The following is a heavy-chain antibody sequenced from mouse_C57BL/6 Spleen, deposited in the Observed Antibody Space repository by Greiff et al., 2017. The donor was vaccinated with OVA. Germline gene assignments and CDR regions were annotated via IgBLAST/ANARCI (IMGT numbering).Heavy chain of an antibody. CDR1: GYSFTDYN. D-gene: IGHD2-5*01. CDR2: INPNYGTT. CDR3: ATDSNQGGYYAMDY. V-gene: IGHV1-39*01. Sequence: VQLKQSGPELVKPGASVKISCKASGYSFTDYNMNWVKQSNGKSLEWIGVINPNYGTTSYNQKFKGKGTLTVDQSSSTAYMQLNSLTSEDSAVYYCATDSNQGGYYAMDYWGQGTSVTVSS. J-gene: IGHJ4*01.